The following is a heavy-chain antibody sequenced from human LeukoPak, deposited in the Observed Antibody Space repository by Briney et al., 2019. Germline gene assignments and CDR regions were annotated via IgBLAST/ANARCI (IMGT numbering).Heavy chain of an antibody. CDR2: INHSGST. D-gene: IGHD3-22*01. CDR3: ARAMIVVIITTPGYFDL. J-gene: IGHJ2*01. Sequence: PSETLSLTCAVYGGSFSGYYWSWIRQPPGKGLEWIGEINHSGSTNYNPSLKSRVTISIDTSKNQFSLKLSSVTAADTAVYYRARAMIVVIITTPGYFDLWGRGTLVTVSS. CDR1: GGSFSGYY. V-gene: IGHV4-34*01.